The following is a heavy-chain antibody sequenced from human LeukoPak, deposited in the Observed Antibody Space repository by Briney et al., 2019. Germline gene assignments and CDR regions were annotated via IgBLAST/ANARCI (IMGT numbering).Heavy chain of an antibody. V-gene: IGHV3-21*01. D-gene: IGHD6-13*01. CDR3: ARDPINIATAANGFDY. CDR1: GFTFSSYS. Sequence: GGSLRLACAASGFTFSSYSMNWVRQAPGKGLEWVSSISSSSSYIYYADSVKGRFTISRDNAKNSLYLQMNSLRVEDTALYYCARDPINIATAANGFDYWGQGTLVTVSS. J-gene: IGHJ4*02. CDR2: ISSSSSYI.